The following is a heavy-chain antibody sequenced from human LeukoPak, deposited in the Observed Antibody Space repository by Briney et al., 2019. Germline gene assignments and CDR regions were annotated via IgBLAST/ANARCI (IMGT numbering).Heavy chain of an antibody. CDR3: ARSATITMIVVVIRGPFDY. D-gene: IGHD3-22*01. CDR1: GYTFTSYY. V-gene: IGHV1-46*01. J-gene: IGHJ4*02. Sequence: ASVKVSCKASGYTFTSYYMHWVRQAPGQGLEWMGIINPSGGSTSYAQKFQGRVTMTRDTSTGTVYMELSSLRSEDTAVYYCARSATITMIVVVIRGPFDYWGQGTLVTVSS. CDR2: INPSGGST.